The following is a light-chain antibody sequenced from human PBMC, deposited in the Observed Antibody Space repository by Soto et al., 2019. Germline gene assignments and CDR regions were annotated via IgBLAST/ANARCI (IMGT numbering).Light chain of an antibody. J-gene: IGKJ3*01. V-gene: IGKV3-20*01. Sequence: IVLSQSPATLSVSPGERSTLSCRASQSVSNNLAWYQQKPGQAPRLLIYGASSRATGIPDRFSGSGSGTDFTLTISRLEPEVFAVYYCQQYGSSLFTFGPGTKVDIK. CDR2: GAS. CDR1: QSVSNN. CDR3: QQYGSSLFT.